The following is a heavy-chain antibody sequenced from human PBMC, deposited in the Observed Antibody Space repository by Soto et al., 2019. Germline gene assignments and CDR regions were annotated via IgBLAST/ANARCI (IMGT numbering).Heavy chain of an antibody. V-gene: IGHV3-48*01. J-gene: IGHJ6*04. D-gene: IGHD2-2*01. CDR3: AXDSTIVVVPAAMDV. Sequence: PGGSLRLSCAASGFTFSSYSMNWVRRAPGKGLEWVSYISSSSSTIYYADSVKGRFTISRDNAKNSLYLQMNSLRAEDTAVYYCAXDSTIVVVPAAMDVWGKGTTVTVSS. CDR1: GFTFSSYS. CDR2: ISSSSSTI.